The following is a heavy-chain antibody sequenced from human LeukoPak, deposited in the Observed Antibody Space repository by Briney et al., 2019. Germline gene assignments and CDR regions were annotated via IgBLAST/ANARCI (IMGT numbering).Heavy chain of an antibody. CDR2: ISPSGDRT. V-gene: IGHV3-23*01. Sequence: GGSLRLSCAASGFTFGSYAMSWVRQAPGKGLEWVSFISPSGDRTSNADSVEGRFTISRDNPRNTLYLQMNSLRDEDTAVYYCAIMRGYDDGRGYWVQRGQRTLGTVSP. J-gene: IGHJ4*02. CDR1: GFTFGSYA. D-gene: IGHD3-22*01. CDR3: AIMRGYDDGRGYWVQ.